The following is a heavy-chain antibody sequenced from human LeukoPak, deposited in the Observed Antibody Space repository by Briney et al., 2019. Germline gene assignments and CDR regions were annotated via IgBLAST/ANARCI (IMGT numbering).Heavy chain of an antibody. CDR1: GYTFTSYD. CDR2: MNPNSGNT. V-gene: IGHV1-8*03. Sequence: ASVKVSCKASGYTFTSYDINWVRQATGQGLEWMGWMNPNSGNTGYAQKFQGRVTITRNTSISTAYMELSSLRSEDTAVYYCVRKDCSGGSCYSNWFDPWGQGTLVTVSS. J-gene: IGHJ5*02. CDR3: VRKDCSGGSCYSNWFDP. D-gene: IGHD2-15*01.